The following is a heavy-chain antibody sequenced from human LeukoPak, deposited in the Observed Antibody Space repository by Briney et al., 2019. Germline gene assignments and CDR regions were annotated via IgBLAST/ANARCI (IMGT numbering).Heavy chain of an antibody. J-gene: IGHJ3*02. CDR3: AKDKNYDILTGLAFDI. Sequence: PGGSLRLSCAASGFTFDDYAMHWVRQAPGKGLEWVSGISWNSGSIGYADPVKGRFTISRDNAKNSLYLQMNSLRAEDTALYYCAKDKNYDILTGLAFDIWGQGTMVSVSS. CDR1: GFTFDDYA. CDR2: ISWNSGSI. D-gene: IGHD3-9*01. V-gene: IGHV3-9*01.